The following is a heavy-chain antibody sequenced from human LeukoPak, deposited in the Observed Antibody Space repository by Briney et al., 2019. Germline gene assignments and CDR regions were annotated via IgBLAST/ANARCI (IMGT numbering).Heavy chain of an antibody. V-gene: IGHV4-31*03. Sequence: PSQTLSLTCTVSGGSISSGGYYWSWIRQHPGKGLEWIGYIYYSGSTYYNPSLKSRVTISVDTSKNQFSLKLSSVTAADTAVHYCARSSSGYDYVGYFDYWGQGTLVTVSS. CDR2: IYYSGST. CDR1: GGSISSGGYY. J-gene: IGHJ4*02. CDR3: ARSSSGYDYVGYFDY. D-gene: IGHD5-12*01.